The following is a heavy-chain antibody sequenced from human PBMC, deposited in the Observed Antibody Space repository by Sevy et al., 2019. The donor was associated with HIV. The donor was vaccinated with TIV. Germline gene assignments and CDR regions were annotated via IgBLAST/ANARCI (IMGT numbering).Heavy chain of an antibody. Sequence: GGSLRLSCAASGFTFSLYNMNWVRQAPGKGLEWVGFIRSKAYGGTTEYAASVKGRFTISRDDSKSIAYLQMNSLKTEDTAVYYCTRASWGDAFDIWGQGTMVTVSS. CDR1: GFTFSLYN. D-gene: IGHD7-27*01. CDR3: TRASWGDAFDI. CDR2: IRSKAYGGTT. V-gene: IGHV3-49*04. J-gene: IGHJ3*02.